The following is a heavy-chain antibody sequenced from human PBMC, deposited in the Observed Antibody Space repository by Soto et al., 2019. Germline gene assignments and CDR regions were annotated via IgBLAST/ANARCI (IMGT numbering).Heavy chain of an antibody. CDR1: GYTFTTYG. CDR3: ARVASITADY. J-gene: IGHJ4*02. V-gene: IGHV1-18*01. Sequence: QVQLVQSGVEVKKPGASVKVSCKASGYTFTTYGITWVRQAPGQWLEWMGWISAHNGNTNYAQKFQGRVTMTTDTSTSTAYIELRSLRSDDTAVYYCARVASITADYWGQGTLVTVSS. CDR2: ISAHNGNT.